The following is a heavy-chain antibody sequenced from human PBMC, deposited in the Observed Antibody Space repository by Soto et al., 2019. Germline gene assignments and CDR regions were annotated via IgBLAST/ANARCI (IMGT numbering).Heavy chain of an antibody. J-gene: IGHJ4*02. Sequence: EVRLLGSGGGLLQPRGSLSVSCPASGSTFTAYYRRWVPQAPGKGLRWFSTISTGGGSTYYEDSVNGGFTISRDNSKNTLYLQMNSLRAEDTTTYFCAKKAFDGGYSDSAIDYWGQGTMVTVSS. D-gene: IGHD5-18*01. V-gene: IGHV3-23*01. CDR1: GSTFTAYY. CDR2: ISTGGGST. CDR3: AKKAFDGGYSDSAIDY.